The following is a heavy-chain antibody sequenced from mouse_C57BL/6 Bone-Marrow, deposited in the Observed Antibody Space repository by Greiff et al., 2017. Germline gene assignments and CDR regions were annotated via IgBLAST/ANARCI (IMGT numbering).Heavy chain of an antibody. Sequence: VQLQQSGAELVKPGASVKMSCKASGYTFTTYWITWVKQRPGQGLEWIGDIYPGSGSTNYTEQFKSKATMTVDTSSSTAYMQLSSLTSEDSAVYYCASDYYGSSSFDYWGQGTTLTVSS. D-gene: IGHD1-1*01. CDR1: GYTFTTYW. CDR2: IYPGSGST. J-gene: IGHJ2*01. CDR3: ASDYYGSSSFDY. V-gene: IGHV1-55*01.